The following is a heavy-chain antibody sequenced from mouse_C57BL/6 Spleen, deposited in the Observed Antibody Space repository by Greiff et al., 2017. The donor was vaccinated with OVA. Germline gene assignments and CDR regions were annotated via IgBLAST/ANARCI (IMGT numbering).Heavy chain of an antibody. CDR2: INPYNGGT. V-gene: IGHV1-19*01. CDR3: ARRTAQAAYYAMDY. Sequence: EVQLQQSGPVLVKPGASVKMSCKASGYTFTDYYMNWVKQSHGKSLEWIGAINPYNGGTSYNQKFKGKATLTVDKSSSTAYMELNSLTSEDAAVYYCARRTAQAAYYAMDYWGQGTSVTVSS. CDR1: GYTFTDYY. J-gene: IGHJ4*01. D-gene: IGHD3-2*02.